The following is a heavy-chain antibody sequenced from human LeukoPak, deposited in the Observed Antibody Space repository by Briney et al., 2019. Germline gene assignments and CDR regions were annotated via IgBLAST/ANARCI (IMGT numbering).Heavy chain of an antibody. D-gene: IGHD1-14*01. V-gene: IGHV3-7*01. J-gene: IGHJ4*02. CDR2: INQDGSDK. Sequence: GGSLRLSCAASGFTFSSYWMNWVRQAPGKGLEWVANINQDGSDKHFVDSVKGRFTVSRDNAKNSLFLEMNSLRADDTAVYYCARGTNAYPGNDYRGRGTLVTVSS. CDR3: ARGTNAYPGNDY. CDR1: GFTFSSYW.